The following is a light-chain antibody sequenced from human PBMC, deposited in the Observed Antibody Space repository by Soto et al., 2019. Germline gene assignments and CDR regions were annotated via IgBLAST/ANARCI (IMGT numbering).Light chain of an antibody. Sequence: ALQMTQSPSSLSASVGDRVTITCRASQGIRNDLGWYQQKPGRAPKLLIYAASSLQSGVPSRFGGSGSGTDFTLTISSLQPADFATYYCLQDYNYPRTFGQGTKVEIK. J-gene: IGKJ1*01. CDR1: QGIRND. V-gene: IGKV1-6*01. CDR3: LQDYNYPRT. CDR2: AAS.